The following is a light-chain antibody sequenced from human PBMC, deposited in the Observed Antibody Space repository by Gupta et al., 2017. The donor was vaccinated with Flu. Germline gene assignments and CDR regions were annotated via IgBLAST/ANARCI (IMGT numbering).Light chain of an antibody. CDR3: QQYGSSPDDH. CDR1: QSVRGNY. V-gene: IGKV3-20*01. J-gene: IGKJ2*01. Sequence: TLSLSPGEGATISCRASQSVRGNYVAWYQQKPGQAPRLLIHGAATRATGSPDRFSGSGSGTDVTLSISRLEQEDYAVYYCQQYGSSPDDHFGQGNKVEIK. CDR2: GAA.